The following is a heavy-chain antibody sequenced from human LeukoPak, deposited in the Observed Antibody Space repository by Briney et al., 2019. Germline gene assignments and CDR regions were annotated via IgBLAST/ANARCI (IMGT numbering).Heavy chain of an antibody. V-gene: IGHV1-2*02. CDR1: GYTFSGHH. CDR2: INPNSGGT. J-gene: IGHJ4*02. CDR3: ARDSGTSGWDPTSYFDY. Sequence: ASVKVSCKASGYTFSGHHIHWVRQAPGQGLEWMGWINPNSGGTNSAHKFQGRVTMTRDTSITTAYMELDTLRSDDTAVYYCARDSGTSGWDPTSYFDYWGQGILVTVSS. D-gene: IGHD6-19*01.